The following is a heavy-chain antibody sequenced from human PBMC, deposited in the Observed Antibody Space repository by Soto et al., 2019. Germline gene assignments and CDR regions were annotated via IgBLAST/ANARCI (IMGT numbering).Heavy chain of an antibody. CDR1: GYSFTSYW. Sequence: PGESLKISCKGSGYSFTSYWIGWVRQMPGKGLEWMGIIYPGDSDTSYSPSFQGQVTISADKSISTAYLQWSSLKASDTAMYYCAGGASRAARRGYYYYGMDVWGQGTTVTVSS. CDR2: IYPGDSDT. D-gene: IGHD6-6*01. CDR3: AGGASRAARRGYYYYGMDV. J-gene: IGHJ6*02. V-gene: IGHV5-51*01.